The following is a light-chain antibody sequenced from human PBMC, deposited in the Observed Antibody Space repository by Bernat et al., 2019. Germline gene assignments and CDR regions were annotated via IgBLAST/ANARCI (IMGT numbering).Light chain of an antibody. CDR1: SSDIGDYIY. CDR2: DVS. V-gene: IGLV2-14*03. CDR3: SSYTSSGTCV. J-gene: IGLJ1*01. Sequence: QSALTQPASVSGSPGQSITISCTGTSSDIGDYIYVSWYQQHPGKAPKLVIYDVSNRPSRVSDRFSGSKSGNTASLTISGLQAEDEADYYCSSYTSSGTCVFGAGTNVTVL.